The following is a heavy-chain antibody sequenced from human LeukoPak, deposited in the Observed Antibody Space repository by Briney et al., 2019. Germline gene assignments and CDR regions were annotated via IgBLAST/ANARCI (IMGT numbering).Heavy chain of an antibody. V-gene: IGHV4-61*02. Sequence: PSETLSLTCTVSGGSISRGSYYWSWIRQPAGTGLEWIGRIYTSGSTNYNPSLKSRVTMSLDTSKNQVSLNLRSVTAADTAVYYCARVRCSGGSCPYYYYYYYMDVWGKGTTVTVSS. J-gene: IGHJ6*03. CDR1: GGSISRGSYY. CDR3: ARVRCSGGSCPYYYYYYYMDV. CDR2: IYTSGST. D-gene: IGHD2-15*01.